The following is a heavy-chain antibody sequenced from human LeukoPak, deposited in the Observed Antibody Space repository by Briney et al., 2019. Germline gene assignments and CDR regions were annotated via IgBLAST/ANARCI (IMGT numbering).Heavy chain of an antibody. CDR2: IWYDGSDT. J-gene: IGHJ4*02. CDR3: ARDRSLRYFDY. Sequence: PGRSLRLSCAASRFTFRNHGMHWVRQAPGKGLEWVAVIWYDGSDTYYTDPVKGRFTISRDNSKNTLYLQMNSLRVDDTAVYYCARDRSLRYFDYWGQGTVVTVSS. V-gene: IGHV3-33*01. CDR1: RFTFRNHG.